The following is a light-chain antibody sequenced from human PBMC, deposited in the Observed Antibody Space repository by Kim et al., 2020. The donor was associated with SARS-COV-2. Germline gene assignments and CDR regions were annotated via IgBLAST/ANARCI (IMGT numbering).Light chain of an antibody. CDR2: TNG. Sequence: GPRVTISCSGSSANIGNNPVTWYQQLPGTAPKLLIYTNGQRPSGVPDRFSGSKSGTSASLAINGLQSEDETDYYCAAWDDSLKGYVFGTGTKVTVL. CDR3: AAWDDSLKGYV. J-gene: IGLJ1*01. V-gene: IGLV1-44*01. CDR1: SANIGNNP.